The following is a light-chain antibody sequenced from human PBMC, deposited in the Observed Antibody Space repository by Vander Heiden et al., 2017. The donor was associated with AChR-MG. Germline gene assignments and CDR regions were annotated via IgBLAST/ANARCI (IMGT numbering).Light chain of an antibody. V-gene: IGKV1-33*01. Sequence: SPSPLPASVGDRVTITCQASQDIRNDLNWYQQRRGRAPKLLIYDASNLERGVPSGFSGGGSGTDFTLTISSRQPEDIATYYCQQDGNLPLTFGGGTKVDIK. CDR3: QQDGNLPLT. CDR2: DAS. CDR1: QDIRND. J-gene: IGKJ4*01.